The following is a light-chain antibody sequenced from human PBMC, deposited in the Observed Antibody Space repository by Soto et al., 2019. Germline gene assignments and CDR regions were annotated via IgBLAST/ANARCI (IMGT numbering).Light chain of an antibody. Sequence: QSALTQPASVSGSPGQSITISCTGTSNDVGSYNLVSWYQQHPGKAPKLMIYDGSKRPSGVSNRLFGSKSGNTASLTISGLQPEDEADYYCCSYAVSSTYVFGTRTKVTLL. CDR1: SNDVGSYNL. V-gene: IGLV2-23*01. CDR3: CSYAVSSTYV. J-gene: IGLJ1*01. CDR2: DGS.